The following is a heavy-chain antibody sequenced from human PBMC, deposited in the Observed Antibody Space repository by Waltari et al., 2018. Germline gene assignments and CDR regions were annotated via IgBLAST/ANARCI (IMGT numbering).Heavy chain of an antibody. D-gene: IGHD2-15*01. CDR2: IYYSGST. J-gene: IGHJ4*02. CDR3: ARAGVVVAAFDY. Sequence: QVQLQQWGPGLVKPSQILSLTCTVSGGSISRGGYYWGWTRQHPGKGLEWIGYIYYSGSTYYNPSLKRRVTISVDTSKNQFSLKLSSVTAADTAVYYCARAGVVVAAFDYWGQGTLVTVSS. V-gene: IGHV4-31*03. CDR1: GGSISRGGYY.